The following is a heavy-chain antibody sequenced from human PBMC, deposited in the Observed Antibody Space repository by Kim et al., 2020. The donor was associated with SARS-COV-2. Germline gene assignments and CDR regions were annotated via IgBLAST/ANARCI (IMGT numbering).Heavy chain of an antibody. Sequence: SETLSLTCAVYGGSFSGYYWSWIRQPPGKGLEWIGEINHSGSTNYNPSLKSRVTISVDTSKNQFSLKLSSVTAADTAVYYCARPVRGSGPGNYYYYYGM. V-gene: IGHV4-34*01. D-gene: IGHD3-10*01. CDR1: GGSFSGYY. CDR2: INHSGST. CDR3: ARPVRGSGPGNYYYYYGM. J-gene: IGHJ6*01.